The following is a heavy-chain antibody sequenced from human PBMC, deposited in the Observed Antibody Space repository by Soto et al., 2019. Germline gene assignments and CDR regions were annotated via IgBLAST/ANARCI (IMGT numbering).Heavy chain of an antibody. CDR2: IYYSGST. D-gene: IGHD3-3*01. Sequence: PSETLSLTCTVSGGSIISYYWSWIRQPPGKGLEWIGYIYYSGSTNYNPSLKSRVTISVDTSKNQFSLKLSSVTAADTAVYYCARVNYDFWSGSQFDYWGQGTLVTVSS. CDR3: ARVNYDFWSGSQFDY. V-gene: IGHV4-59*01. CDR1: GGSIISYY. J-gene: IGHJ4*02.